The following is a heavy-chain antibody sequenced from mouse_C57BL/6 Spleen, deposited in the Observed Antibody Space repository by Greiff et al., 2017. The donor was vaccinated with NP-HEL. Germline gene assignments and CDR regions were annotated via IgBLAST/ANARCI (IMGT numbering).Heavy chain of an antibody. J-gene: IGHJ3*01. CDR1: GFTFSDYG. V-gene: IGHV5-17*01. CDR3: ARDYGSSYEDWFAY. Sequence: DVMLVESGGGLVKPGGSLKLSCAASGFTFSDYGMHWVRQAPEKGLEWVAYISSGSSTIYYADTVKGRFTISRDNAKNTLFLQMTSLRSEDTAMYYCARDYGSSYEDWFAYWGQGTLVTVSA. CDR2: ISSGSSTI. D-gene: IGHD1-1*01.